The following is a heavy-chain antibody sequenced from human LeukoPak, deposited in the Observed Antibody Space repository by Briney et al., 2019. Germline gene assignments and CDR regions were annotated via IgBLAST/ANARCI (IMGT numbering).Heavy chain of an antibody. CDR1: GFTFSSYA. CDR2: ISGSGGST. V-gene: IGHV3-23*01. J-gene: IGHJ5*02. D-gene: IGHD3-10*01. CDR3: ATNTGYYGSGNNWFDP. Sequence: GGSLRLSCAASGFTFSSYAMSWVRQAPGRGLEWVSAISGSGGSTYYADSVKGRFTTSRDNSKNTLYLQMNSLSAEDTAVYYCATNTGYYGSGNNWFDPWGQGTLVTVSS.